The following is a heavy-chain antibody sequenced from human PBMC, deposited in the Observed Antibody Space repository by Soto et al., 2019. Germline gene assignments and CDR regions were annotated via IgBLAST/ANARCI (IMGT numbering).Heavy chain of an antibody. V-gene: IGHV6-1*01. CDR3: ARDLGYSYEGGYYYGMDV. CDR1: GDSVSSNSAA. Sequence: SHTLSLTCAISGDSVSSNSAAWNWIRQCPSRGLEWLGRTYYRSKWYNDYAVSLKSRININPDTSKNQFSLQLNSVTPEDTAVYYCARDLGYSYEGGYYYGMDVWGQGTTVTVSS. J-gene: IGHJ6*02. D-gene: IGHD5-18*01. CDR2: TYYRSKWYN.